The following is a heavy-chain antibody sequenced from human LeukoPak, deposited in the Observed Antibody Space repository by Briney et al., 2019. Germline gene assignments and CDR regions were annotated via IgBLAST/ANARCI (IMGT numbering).Heavy chain of an antibody. J-gene: IGHJ4*02. Sequence: ASVKVSCKASGYTLTGYYMHWVRQAPGQGLGWVRWINTNSGGTNYEQKFQGRVTMTRDTSISTAYMELSRLRSDDTAVYYCARGKLYYDILTGSDYWGQGTLVTVSS. CDR3: ARGKLYYDILTGSDY. CDR2: INTNSGGT. V-gene: IGHV1-2*02. D-gene: IGHD3-9*01. CDR1: GYTLTGYY.